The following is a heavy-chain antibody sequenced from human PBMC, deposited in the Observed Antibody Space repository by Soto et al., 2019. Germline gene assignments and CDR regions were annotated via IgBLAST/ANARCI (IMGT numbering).Heavy chain of an antibody. V-gene: IGHV4-30-2*01. Sequence: QLQLQESGSGLVKPSQTLSLTCAVSGGSISSGGYSWSWIRQPPGKGLEWIGYIYHSGSTYYNPSLKSRVTIXXXRXXNQFSLKLSSVTAADTAVYYCARRRGFPYSYGMDVWGQGTTVTVSS. J-gene: IGHJ6*02. CDR2: IYHSGST. D-gene: IGHD5-12*01. CDR3: ARRRGFPYSYGMDV. CDR1: GGSISSGGYS.